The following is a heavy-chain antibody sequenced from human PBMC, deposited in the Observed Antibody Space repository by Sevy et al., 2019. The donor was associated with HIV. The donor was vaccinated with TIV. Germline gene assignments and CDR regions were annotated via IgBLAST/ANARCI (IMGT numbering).Heavy chain of an antibody. CDR1: GGSISSYY. CDR3: ARHKDPYYLDY. J-gene: IGHJ4*02. V-gene: IGHV4-59*08. CDR2: IYYSGST. Sequence: SDTLSLTCTVSGGSISSYYWSWIRQPPGKGLEWIGYIYYSGSTNYNPSLKSRVTISVDTSKNQFSLKLSSVTAADTAVYYCARHKDPYYLDYWGQGTLVTVSS.